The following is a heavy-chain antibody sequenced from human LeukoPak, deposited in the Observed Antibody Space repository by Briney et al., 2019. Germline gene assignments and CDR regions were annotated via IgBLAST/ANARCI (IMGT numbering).Heavy chain of an antibody. J-gene: IGHJ4*02. D-gene: IGHD1-26*01. CDR1: DASISGYY. CDR3: ARDLGGIYFDY. V-gene: IGHV4-59*01. CDR2: THFSGST. Sequence: SETLSLTCTVSDASISGYYWSWIRQPPGKGLEWIGSTHFSGSTNYNPSLRSRVTISVDTSKNQLSLKLSSVTAADTAVYYCARDLGGIYFDYWGQGTLVTVSS.